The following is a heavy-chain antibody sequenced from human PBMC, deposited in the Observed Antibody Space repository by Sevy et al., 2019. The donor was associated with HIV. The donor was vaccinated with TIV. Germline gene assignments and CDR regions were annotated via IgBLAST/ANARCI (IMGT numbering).Heavy chain of an antibody. Sequence: ASVKVSCKASGYTFTSYYMHWVRQAPGQGLEWMGIINPGGGSTNYAQKFQGRVTMTRDTSTSTVYMELSSLRSEDTAVYYCGRAASSGRKFDYWGQGTLVTVSS. V-gene: IGHV1-46*03. CDR3: GRAASSGRKFDY. CDR2: INPGGGST. J-gene: IGHJ4*02. CDR1: GYTFTSYY. D-gene: IGHD6-19*01.